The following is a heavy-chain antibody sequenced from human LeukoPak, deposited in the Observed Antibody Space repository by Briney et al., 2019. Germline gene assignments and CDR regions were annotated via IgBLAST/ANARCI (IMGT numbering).Heavy chain of an antibody. CDR3: ARDVDYYFDS. D-gene: IGHD3-3*01. Sequence: GGSLRLSCEASGFTFSSYAMAWVRQAPGKGLEWVANIKQDGSEKYYVDSVKGRFTISRDNAKNSLFLQMNSLRAEDTAVYYCARDVDYYFDSWGQGTLVTVSS. CDR2: IKQDGSEK. CDR1: GFTFSSYA. J-gene: IGHJ4*02. V-gene: IGHV3-7*01.